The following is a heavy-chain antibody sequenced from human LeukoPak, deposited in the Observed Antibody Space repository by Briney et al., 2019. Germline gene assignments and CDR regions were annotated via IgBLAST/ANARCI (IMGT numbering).Heavy chain of an antibody. Sequence: SETLSLTCTVSGGSISSSSYYWGWIRQPPGKGLEWLGSIYYSGSTYYNPSLKSRVTISVDTSKNQFSLKLSSVTAADTAVYYCATRLRFLEWVGDYWGQGTLVTVSS. D-gene: IGHD3-3*01. CDR3: ATRLRFLEWVGDY. J-gene: IGHJ4*02. V-gene: IGHV4-39*01. CDR1: GGSISSSSYY. CDR2: IYYSGST.